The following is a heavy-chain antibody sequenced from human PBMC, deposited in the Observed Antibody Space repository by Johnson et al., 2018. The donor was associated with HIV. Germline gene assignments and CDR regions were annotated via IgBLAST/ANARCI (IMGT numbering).Heavy chain of an antibody. CDR2: ISYDGSNK. D-gene: IGHD6-6*01. CDR3: ARDRGAGSSGAFDI. V-gene: IGHV3-30*04. Sequence: VQLVESGGGVVQPGRSLRLSCVASGFTFSSYAMHWVRQAPGKGLEWVAVISYDGSNKYYADSVKGRFTISRDNSKNTLYLQMNSLRAEDTAVYYCARDRGAGSSGAFDIWGQGTMVTVSS. J-gene: IGHJ3*02. CDR1: GFTFSSYA.